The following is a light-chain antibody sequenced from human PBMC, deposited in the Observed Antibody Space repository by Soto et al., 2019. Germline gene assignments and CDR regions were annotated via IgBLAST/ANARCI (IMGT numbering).Light chain of an antibody. CDR3: QSYDSSLSVWV. J-gene: IGLJ3*02. CDR1: SSNIGAGYD. V-gene: IGLV1-40*01. CDR2: GNS. Sequence: QAVVTQPPSVSGAPGLRVTISCTGSSSNIGAGYDVHWYQQLLGTAPKLLIYGNSNRPSGVPDRFSGSKSATSASLAITGLQAEDEADYYCQSYDSSLSVWVFGGGTKLTVL.